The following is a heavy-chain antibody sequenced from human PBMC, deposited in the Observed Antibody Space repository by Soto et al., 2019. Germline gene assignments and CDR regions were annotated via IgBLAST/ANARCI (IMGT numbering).Heavy chain of an antibody. V-gene: IGHV4-39*01. CDR2: IYYSGST. CDR3: ARQALSVIVVVPALNWFDP. CDR1: GGSISSSSYY. D-gene: IGHD2-2*01. Sequence: LSLTCTVSGGSISSSSYYWGWIRQPPGKGLEWIGSIYYSGSTYYNPSLKSRVTISVDTSKNQFSLKLSSVTAADTAVYYCARQALSVIVVVPALNWFDPWGQGTLVTVSS. J-gene: IGHJ5*02.